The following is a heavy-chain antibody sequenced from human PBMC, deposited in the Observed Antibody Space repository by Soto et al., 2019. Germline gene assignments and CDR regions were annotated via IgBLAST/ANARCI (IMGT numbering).Heavy chain of an antibody. CDR3: ARGPSPKYSSSWYIYYFDY. J-gene: IGHJ4*02. CDR2: INHSGST. D-gene: IGHD6-13*01. V-gene: IGHV4-34*01. Sequence: PSXTLSLSCAVYGGILSGYYWSWIRQPPVNGLKWIGEINHSGSTNYNPSLKSRVTISVDTSKNQFSLKLSSVTAADTAVYYCARGPSPKYSSSWYIYYFDYWGQGTLVTVSS. CDR1: GGILSGYY.